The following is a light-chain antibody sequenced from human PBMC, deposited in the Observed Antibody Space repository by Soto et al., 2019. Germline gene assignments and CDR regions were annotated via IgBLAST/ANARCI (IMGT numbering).Light chain of an antibody. J-gene: IGKJ4*01. CDR1: QGISSA. Sequence: AIQLTQSPSSLSASVGDRVTITCRASQGISSALAWYQQKPGKAPKLLIYDASSLESGVPSRFSGSESGTVFPLTISPLQPEDFETYYVKKFNSYPLPFGGGTRGEIK. V-gene: IGKV1-13*02. CDR3: KKFNSYPLP. CDR2: DAS.